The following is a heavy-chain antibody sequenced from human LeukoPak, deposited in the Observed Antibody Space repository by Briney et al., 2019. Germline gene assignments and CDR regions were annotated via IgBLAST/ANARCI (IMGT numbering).Heavy chain of an antibody. Sequence: GGSLRLSCAASGFTFSSYSMNWVRQAPGKGLEWVSYISSSSTIYYADSVKGRFTISRDNAKNSLYLQMNSLRAEDTAVYYCARKDYVDYWGQGTLVTVSS. J-gene: IGHJ4*02. CDR1: GFTFSSYS. V-gene: IGHV3-48*01. CDR3: ARKDYVDY. CDR2: ISSSSTI.